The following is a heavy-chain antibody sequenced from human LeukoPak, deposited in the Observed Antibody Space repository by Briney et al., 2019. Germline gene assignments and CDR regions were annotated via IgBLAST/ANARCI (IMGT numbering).Heavy chain of an antibody. V-gene: IGHV6-1*01. Sequence: SQTLSLTCAISGDSVSSNSVTWNWIRQSPSRGLEWLGRTYYRSSWYNDYAVSVRGRITVNPDTSKNQFSLHLNSVTPEDTAVYYCARRLTQYDCFDPWGQGILVTVSS. D-gene: IGHD2-2*01. CDR3: ARRLTQYDCFDP. CDR1: GDSVSSNSVT. CDR2: TYYRSSWYN. J-gene: IGHJ5*02.